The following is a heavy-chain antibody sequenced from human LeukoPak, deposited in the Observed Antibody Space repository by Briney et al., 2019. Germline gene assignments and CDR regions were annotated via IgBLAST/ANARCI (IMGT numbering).Heavy chain of an antibody. Sequence: GGSLRLSCSASGFTFSRYAMHWVRQAPGKGLEYVSAISSNGGSTYYADSVKGRFTISRDNSKNTLYLQMSSLRTEDTAVYYCVKDGSGSYYTYYFDYWGQGALVTVSS. V-gene: IGHV3-64D*06. CDR2: ISSNGGST. D-gene: IGHD3-10*01. CDR1: GFTFSRYA. CDR3: VKDGSGSYYTYYFDY. J-gene: IGHJ4*02.